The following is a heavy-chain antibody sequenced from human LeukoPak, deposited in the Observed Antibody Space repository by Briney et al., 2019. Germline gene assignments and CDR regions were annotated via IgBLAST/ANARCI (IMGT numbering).Heavy chain of an antibody. CDR3: ISSSPSFDY. CDR1: GFTFSAYS. J-gene: IGHJ4*02. V-gene: IGHV3-21*01. Sequence: RTGGSLRLSCAASGFTFSAYSMNWVRQAPGKGLEWVSSISSSSAYIYYADSLRGRFTISRDNAKNSLYLQMNSLRAEDTAVYYCISSSPSFDYWGQGTLVTVSS. CDR2: ISSSSAYI.